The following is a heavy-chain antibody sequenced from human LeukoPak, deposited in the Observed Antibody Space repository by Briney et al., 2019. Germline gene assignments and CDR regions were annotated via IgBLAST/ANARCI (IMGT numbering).Heavy chain of an antibody. V-gene: IGHV3-30*18. CDR1: GFAFSSYG. D-gene: IGHD6-19*01. CDR3: AKRIAVAGKGYDAFDI. J-gene: IGHJ3*02. CDR2: ISYDGSDK. Sequence: GGSLRLSCAASGFAFSSYGMHWVRQAPGKGLEWVSFISYDGSDKYYADSVKGRLTISRDNSKNTLFLQMNSLRTEGTAVYYCAKRIAVAGKGYDAFDIWGQGTMVTVSS.